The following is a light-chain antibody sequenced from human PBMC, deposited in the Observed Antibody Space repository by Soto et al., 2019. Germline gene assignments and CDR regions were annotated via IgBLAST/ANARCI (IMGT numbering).Light chain of an antibody. CDR3: QHRGNWPLT. CDR1: QSVSSSY. Sequence: EIVLTQSPGTLSLSPGERATLSCRASQSVSSSYLAWYQQKPGQAPRLLIYGASSRATGIPDRFSGSGSGTDFTLTISRLEPEDFAVYYCQHRGNWPLTFGGGTKVEIK. J-gene: IGKJ4*01. V-gene: IGKV3D-20*02. CDR2: GAS.